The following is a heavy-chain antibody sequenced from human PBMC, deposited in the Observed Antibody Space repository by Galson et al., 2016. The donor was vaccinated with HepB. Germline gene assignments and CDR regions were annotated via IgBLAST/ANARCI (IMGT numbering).Heavy chain of an antibody. J-gene: IGHJ4*02. Sequence: SVKVSCKASGGTFANYAISWVRQAPGQGLEWMGGIIPVFGTANYAQKFQARVTFSADESTTTAYMELRSLRSEDTAIYYCALAVVASATLDYWGQGTLVTVSS. V-gene: IGHV1-69*13. CDR1: GGTFANYA. CDR3: ALAVVASATLDY. D-gene: IGHD2-15*01. CDR2: IIPVFGTA.